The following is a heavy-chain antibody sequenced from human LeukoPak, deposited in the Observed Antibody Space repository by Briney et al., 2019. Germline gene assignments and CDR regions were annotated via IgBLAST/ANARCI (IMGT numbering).Heavy chain of an antibody. V-gene: IGHV4-39*01. D-gene: IGHD3-10*01. Sequence: SETPSLTCTVSGGSVSSGSSFWSWIRQPPGKGLEWIGEIDHSGSTNYNPSLKSRVTISVDTSKNQFSLKLNSVTATDTAVYYCARHYGPWGQGTLVTVSS. CDR3: ARHYGP. J-gene: IGHJ4*02. CDR2: IDHSGST. CDR1: GGSVSSGSSF.